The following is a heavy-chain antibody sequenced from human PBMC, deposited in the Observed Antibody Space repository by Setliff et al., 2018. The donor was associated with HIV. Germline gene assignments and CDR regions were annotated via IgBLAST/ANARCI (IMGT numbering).Heavy chain of an antibody. CDR1: GGSFSGFY. Sequence: PSETLSLTCAVYGGSFSGFYWSWIRQPPGKGLEWIGEINHSGSTNYNPSLKSRVTISVDTSKNQFSLKLSSVTAADTAVYYCNIYYYYYMDAWGKGTTVTV. CDR2: INHSGST. V-gene: IGHV4-34*01. CDR3: NIYYYYYMDA. J-gene: IGHJ6*03.